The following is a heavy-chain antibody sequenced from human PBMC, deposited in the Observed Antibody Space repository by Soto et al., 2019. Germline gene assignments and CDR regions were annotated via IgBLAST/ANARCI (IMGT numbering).Heavy chain of an antibody. J-gene: IGHJ3*01. CDR3: AKDRGIIDV. CDR1: GFTVSSDY. Sequence: GGSLRLSCAASGFTVSSDYMTWVRQAPGKGPEWVSIIYSGGNTYYADSVKGRFTISRDDSKNTLYLQMNSLRVEDTGVYYCAKDRGIIDVWGQGTKVTVSS. CDR2: IYSGGNT. V-gene: IGHV3-53*01.